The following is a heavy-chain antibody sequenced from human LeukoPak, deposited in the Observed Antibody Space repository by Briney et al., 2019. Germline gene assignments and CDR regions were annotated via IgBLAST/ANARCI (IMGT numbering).Heavy chain of an antibody. CDR2: INPNSGGT. V-gene: IGHV1-2*02. Sequence: ASVKVSCKASRYTFTGYYMHWVRQAPRQGLEWMGWINPNSGGTNYAQKFQGRVTMTRDTSISTAYMELSRLRSDDTAVYYCARDARSGYSYGPKVDYWGQGTLVTVSS. D-gene: IGHD5-18*01. CDR3: ARDARSGYSYGPKVDY. CDR1: RYTFTGYY. J-gene: IGHJ4*02.